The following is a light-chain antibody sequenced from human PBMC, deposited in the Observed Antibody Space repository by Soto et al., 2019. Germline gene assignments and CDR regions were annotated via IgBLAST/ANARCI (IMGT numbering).Light chain of an antibody. J-gene: IGLJ1*01. CDR1: SSDGGGYNY. V-gene: IGLV2-14*03. Sequence: QSALTQPASVSGSPGQSITISCTGTSSDGGGYNYVSWYQQHPGKVPKLMIYDVSNRPSGVSNRFSGSKSGNTASLTISGLQAEDEADYYCSSYTSSSTYVFGIGTKLTVL. CDR3: SSYTSSSTYV. CDR2: DVS.